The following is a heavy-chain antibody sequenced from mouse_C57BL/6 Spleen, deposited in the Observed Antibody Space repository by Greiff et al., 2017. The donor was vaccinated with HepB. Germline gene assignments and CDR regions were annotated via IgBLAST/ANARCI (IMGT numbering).Heavy chain of an antibody. CDR3: ARAEDGYYPDY. D-gene: IGHD2-3*01. V-gene: IGHV1-69*01. Sequence: QVQLQQPGAELVMPGASVKLSCKASGYTFTSYWMHWVKQRPGQGLEWIGEIDPSDSYTNYNQKFKGKSTLTVDKSSRTAYMQLSSLTSEDSAVYYCARAEDGYYPDYWGQGTTLTVSS. CDR2: IDPSDSYT. CDR1: GYTFTSYW. J-gene: IGHJ2*01.